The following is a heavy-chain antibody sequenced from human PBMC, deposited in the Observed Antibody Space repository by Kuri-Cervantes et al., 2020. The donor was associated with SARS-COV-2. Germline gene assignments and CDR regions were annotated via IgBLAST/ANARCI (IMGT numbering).Heavy chain of an antibody. J-gene: IGHJ6*04. CDR2: INHNGNT. V-gene: IGHV4-34*01. Sequence: SQTLSLTCAVYGGSFNNYYWSWVRQSPGKGLEWIGEINHNGNTNYNPSLKSRVTISVDTSKNQFSLKLSSVTAADTAVYYCARGRRGYSYLAADVWGKGTTVTVSS. CDR3: ARGRRGYSYLAADV. CDR1: GGSFNNYY. D-gene: IGHD5-18*01.